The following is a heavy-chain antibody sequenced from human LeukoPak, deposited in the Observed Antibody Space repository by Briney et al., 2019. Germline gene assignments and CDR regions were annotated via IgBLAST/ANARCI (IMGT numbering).Heavy chain of an antibody. CDR2: IYTSGST. D-gene: IGHD3-22*01. J-gene: IGHJ6*03. V-gene: IGHV4-4*07. CDR1: GGSIRSYY. Sequence: SETLSLTCTVSGGSIRSYYWSWIRQPAGKGLEWIGRIYTSGSTNYNPSLKSRVTMSVGTSKNQFSLKLSSVTAADTAVYYCARHVYYDSSGYYYDYYYMDVWGKGTTVTVSS. CDR3: ARHVYYDSSGYYYDYYYMDV.